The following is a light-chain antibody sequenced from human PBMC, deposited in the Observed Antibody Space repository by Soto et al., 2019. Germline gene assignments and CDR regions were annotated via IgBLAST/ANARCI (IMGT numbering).Light chain of an antibody. J-gene: IGLJ1*01. CDR1: SSDVGSYNL. V-gene: IGLV2-23*02. Sequence: QSALPQPASVSGSPGQSITISCTGTSSDVGSYNLVSWYQQHPGKAPKLMIYEVSKRSSGVSNRFSGSKSGNTASLTISGLQAEDEADYYCCSYAGSYYVFGTGTKVTVL. CDR2: EVS. CDR3: CSYAGSYYV.